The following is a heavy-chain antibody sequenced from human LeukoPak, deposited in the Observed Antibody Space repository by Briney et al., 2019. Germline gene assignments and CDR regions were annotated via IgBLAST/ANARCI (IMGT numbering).Heavy chain of an antibody. CDR1: GFTFSADW. Sequence: PGGYLRLSCAASGFTFSADWMAWVRQAPGKGLEWVANIKQDGSEKYYVASVKGRFTISRDNSKNSLYLQMNSLRAEDTAVYYCARVLNAFDIWGQGTMVTVSS. V-gene: IGHV3-7*01. CDR3: ARVLNAFDI. J-gene: IGHJ3*02. CDR2: IKQDGSEK.